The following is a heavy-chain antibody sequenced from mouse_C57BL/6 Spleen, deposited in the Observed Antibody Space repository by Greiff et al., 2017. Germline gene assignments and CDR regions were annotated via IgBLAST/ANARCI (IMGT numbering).Heavy chain of an antibody. V-gene: IGHV1-55*01. CDR3: ARSYDDGEAWFAY. Sequence: QVQLQQPGAELVKPGASVKMSCKASGYTFTSYWITWVKQRPGQGLEGIGDIYPGSGSTNYNEKFKSKATLTVDTSSSTAYMQLRTLTSEDSAVDYCARSYDDGEAWFAYWGQGTLVTVSA. D-gene: IGHD2-4*01. CDR2: IYPGSGST. CDR1: GYTFTSYW. J-gene: IGHJ3*01.